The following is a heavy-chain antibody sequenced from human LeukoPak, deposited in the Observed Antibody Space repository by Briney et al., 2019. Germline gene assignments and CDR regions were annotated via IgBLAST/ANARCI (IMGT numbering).Heavy chain of an antibody. CDR2: ISWDGGST. CDR3: AKDMGFGSGYSSGWYSIDY. CDR1: GFTFDDYT. J-gene: IGHJ4*02. D-gene: IGHD6-19*01. V-gene: IGHV3-43*01. Sequence: PGGSLRLSCAASGFTFDDYTMHWVRQAPGKGLEWVSLISWDGGSTYYADSVKGRFTISRDNSKNSLYLQMNSLRTEDTALYYCAKDMGFGSGYSSGWYSIDYWGQGTLVTVSS.